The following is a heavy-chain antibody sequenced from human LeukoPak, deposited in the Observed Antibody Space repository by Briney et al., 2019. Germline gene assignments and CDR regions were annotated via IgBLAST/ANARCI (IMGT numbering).Heavy chain of an antibody. CDR2: IRYDGSNK. Sequence: GGSLRLSCAASGFTFSSYAMSWVRQAPGKGLEWVAFIRYDGSNKYYADSVKGRFTISRDNSKNTLYLQMNSPRAEDTAVYYCAKERRLPVLYFDYWGQGTLVTVSS. CDR3: AKERRLPVLYFDY. CDR1: GFTFSSYA. J-gene: IGHJ4*02. V-gene: IGHV3-30*02. D-gene: IGHD4-17*01.